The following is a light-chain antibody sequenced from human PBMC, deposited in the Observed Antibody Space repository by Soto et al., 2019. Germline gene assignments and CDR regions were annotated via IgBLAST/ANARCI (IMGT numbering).Light chain of an antibody. J-gene: IGKJ5*01. V-gene: IGKV1-5*03. CDR2: KAS. Sequence: DIQMTQAPSTVSAAVRDRVTSTCRSSESISRWLAWYQQQPGKAPKLLIYKASSLESGVPSRFSGSGSGTAFTLTITSLQADDFATYYCQQHNSFSITVGQGTRLEIK. CDR3: QQHNSFSIT. CDR1: ESISRW.